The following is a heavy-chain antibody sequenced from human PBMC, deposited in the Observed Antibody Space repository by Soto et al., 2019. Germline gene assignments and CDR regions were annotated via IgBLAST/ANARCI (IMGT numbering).Heavy chain of an antibody. V-gene: IGHV3-48*02. J-gene: IGHJ4*02. CDR1: GFTVSNYD. CDR3: VRSLGGGRWDY. D-gene: IGHD3-16*01. CDR2: ITSNGRTI. Sequence: EVQLVESGGGVVQPGGSLRLSCAASGFTVSNYDMVWVRQAPGKGLEWVSFITSNGRTINYVDAVKGRFTISRDDAKNSLKLQMNRLRDEDTAVYYCVRSLGGGRWDYWGPGTLVTVSS.